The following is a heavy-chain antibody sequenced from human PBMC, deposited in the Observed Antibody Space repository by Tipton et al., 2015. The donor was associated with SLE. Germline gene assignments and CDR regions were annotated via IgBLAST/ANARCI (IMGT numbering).Heavy chain of an antibody. J-gene: IGHJ4*02. CDR2: ISFYSGNT. CDR3: ARNVGDLWSAYAY. Sequence: VQLVQSGAEVKKPGASVKVSCKASGYTFSNYGVSWVRQAPGQGFEWMGWISFYSGNTNYAQKFQGRITMTTDTSTSTAYMELRSLGSDDTAVYFCARNVGDLWSAYAYWGQRTLVTVS. D-gene: IGHD3-3*01. CDR1: GYTFSNYG. V-gene: IGHV1-18*01.